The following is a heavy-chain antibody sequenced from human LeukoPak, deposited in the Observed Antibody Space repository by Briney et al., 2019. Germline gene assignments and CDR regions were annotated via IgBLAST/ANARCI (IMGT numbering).Heavy chain of an antibody. Sequence: PSETLSLTCTVSGYSISSGYYWGWIRQPPGKGLEWIGSIYHSGSTYYNPSLKSCVTISGDTSKNQFSLKLSSVTAADTAVYYCARIRSGGGVVIIRSNYYYMDVWGKGTTVTVSS. D-gene: IGHD3-3*01. CDR2: IYHSGST. CDR1: GYSISSGYY. J-gene: IGHJ6*03. CDR3: ARIRSGGGVVIIRSNYYYMDV. V-gene: IGHV4-38-2*02.